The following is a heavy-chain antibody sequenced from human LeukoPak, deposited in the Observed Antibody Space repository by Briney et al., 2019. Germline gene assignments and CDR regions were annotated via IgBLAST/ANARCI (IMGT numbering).Heavy chain of an antibody. CDR1: GFTFSSYA. Sequence: GGSLRLSCAASGFTFSSYAMHWVRQAPGKGLEWVSSISSSSSYIYYADSVKGRFTISRDNAKNSLYLQMNSLRAEDTAVYYCARDRQQLGLDYWGQGTLVTVSS. CDR3: ARDRQQLGLDY. CDR2: ISSSSSYI. V-gene: IGHV3-21*01. D-gene: IGHD6-13*01. J-gene: IGHJ4*02.